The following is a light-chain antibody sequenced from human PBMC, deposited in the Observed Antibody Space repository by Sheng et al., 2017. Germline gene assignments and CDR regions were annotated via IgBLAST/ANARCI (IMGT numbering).Light chain of an antibody. CDR2: DAS. Sequence: ETVLTQSPGTLSLSPGERAILSCRASQSISSSYLSWYQQKPGQAPRLLIYDASNRATGIPARFSGSGSGTDFTLTISSLEPEDFAVYYCQQRRSFGQGTKLEIK. J-gene: IGKJ2*03. CDR3: QQRRS. V-gene: IGKV3D-20*02. CDR1: QSISSSY.